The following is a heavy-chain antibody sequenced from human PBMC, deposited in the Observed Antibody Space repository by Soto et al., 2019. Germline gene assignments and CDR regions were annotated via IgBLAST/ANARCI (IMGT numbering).Heavy chain of an antibody. J-gene: IGHJ6*02. Sequence: SVKVSCKASGGTFSRYAISWVRQAPVQGLEWMGGIIPIFGTANYAQKFQGRVTITADGCTSTAYMELSSLRFEDTAVYYCAADQPDFWSGYYPGYYYGMDVWGQGTTVTVSS. CDR1: GGTFSRYA. V-gene: IGHV1-69*13. CDR3: AADQPDFWSGYYPGYYYGMDV. D-gene: IGHD3-3*01. CDR2: IIPIFGTA.